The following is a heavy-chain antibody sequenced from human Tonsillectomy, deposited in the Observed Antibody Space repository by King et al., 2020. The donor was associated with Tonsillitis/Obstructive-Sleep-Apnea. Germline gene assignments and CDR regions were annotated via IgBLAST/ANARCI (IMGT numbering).Heavy chain of an antibody. CDR2: IYNKGKT. CDR3: ARVGRRDGYNGIDY. J-gene: IGHJ4*02. V-gene: IGHV4-61*01. D-gene: IGHD5-24*01. Sequence: VQLQESGPGLVRPSETLSLTCTVSGGSVSSVHYYWNWIRQSPGKGLEWIGYIYNKGKTDYNPSLKSRVTISVDTANNQFSLRLTSMTAADTAQYYCARVGRRDGYNGIDYWGQGTRVTVSS. CDR1: GGSVSSVHYY.